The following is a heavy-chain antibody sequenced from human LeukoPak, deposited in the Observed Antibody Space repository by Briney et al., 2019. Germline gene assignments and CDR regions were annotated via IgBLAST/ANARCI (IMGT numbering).Heavy chain of an antibody. D-gene: IGHD5-18*01. V-gene: IGHV4-59*12. CDR1: GGSISSYY. CDR3: AVRVGYSYGFDY. Sequence: PSETLSLTCTVSGGSISSYYWSWIRQPPGKGLEWIAYIYYSGSTNYNPSLKSRVTISVDTSKNQFSLKLSSVTAADTAVYYCAVRVGYSYGFDYWGQGTLVTVSS. J-gene: IGHJ4*02. CDR2: IYYSGST.